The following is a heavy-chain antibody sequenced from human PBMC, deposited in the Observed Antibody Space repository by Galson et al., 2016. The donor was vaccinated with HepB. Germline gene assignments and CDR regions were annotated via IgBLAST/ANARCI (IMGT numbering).Heavy chain of an antibody. CDR3: VTGPAEWEPHSARFDP. V-gene: IGHV1-24*01. D-gene: IGHD1-26*01. Sequence: SVKVSCKVSGYTLTELSMHWVRQAPGKGLEWMGGFDPGDGETIYAQKFQGRVTMTEDTSTDTAYLELSSLRSEDTAVYFCVTGPAEWEPHSARFDPWGQGTLVIVSS. CDR1: GYTLTELS. J-gene: IGHJ5*02. CDR2: FDPGDGET.